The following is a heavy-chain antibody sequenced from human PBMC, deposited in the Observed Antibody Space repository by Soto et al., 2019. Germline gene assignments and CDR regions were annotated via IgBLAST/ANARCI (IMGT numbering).Heavy chain of an antibody. Sequence: SETLSLTCTVSGVSISSGAYYWSWIRQHPGKGLEWLGDIYYSGSTYYNPSLKSRVTISVDTSKNQFSLKLSSVTVADTAVYYCARVGGIIWFDPWGQGTLVTVSS. D-gene: IGHD3-16*01. CDR1: GVSISSGAYY. J-gene: IGHJ5*02. CDR2: IYYSGST. CDR3: ARVGGIIWFDP. V-gene: IGHV4-31*03.